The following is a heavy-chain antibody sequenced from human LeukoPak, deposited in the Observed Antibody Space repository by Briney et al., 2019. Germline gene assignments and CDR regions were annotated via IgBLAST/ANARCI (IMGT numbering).Heavy chain of an antibody. CDR2: MNPNSGNT. J-gene: IGHJ4*02. CDR3: VRFTTWDDY. D-gene: IGHD1-1*01. CDR1: GYTFTSYD. Sequence: ASVKVSCKTSGYTFTSYDINWVRQATGQGLEWMGWMNPNSGNTGYAQKFQGRITMARNTSISTAYMELSSLRSEDTAVYYCVRFTTWDDYWGQGTLVTVSS. V-gene: IGHV1-8*01.